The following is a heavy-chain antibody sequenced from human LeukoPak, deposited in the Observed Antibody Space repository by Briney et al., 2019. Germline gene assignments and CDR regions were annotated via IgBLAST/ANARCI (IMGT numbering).Heavy chain of an antibody. D-gene: IGHD3-22*01. V-gene: IGHV3-30*02. CDR1: GFTFSSYG. CDR2: IRYDGSNK. J-gene: IGHJ5*02. CDR3: AKDDLSGYYYGRWFDP. Sequence: GGSLRLSCAASGFTFSSYGMHWVRQAPGKGLEWVAFIRYDGSNKYYADSVKGRFTISRDNSKNTLYVQMNSLRAEDTAVYYCAKDDLSGYYYGRWFDPWGQGTLVTVSS.